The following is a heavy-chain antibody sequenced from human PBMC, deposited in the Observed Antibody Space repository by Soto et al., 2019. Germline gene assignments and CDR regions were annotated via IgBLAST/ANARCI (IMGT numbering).Heavy chain of an antibody. V-gene: IGHV4-59*01. CDR2: IYYSGST. J-gene: IGHJ4*02. CDR1: GGSISSYY. D-gene: IGHD6-13*01. CDR3: AANAAAGTVDY. Sequence: PSETLSLTCTVSGGSISSYYWSWIRQPPGKGLEWIGYIYYSGSTNYNPSLKSRVTISVDTSKNQFSLKLSSVTAADTAVYYCAANAAAGTVDYWGQGTLVTVSS.